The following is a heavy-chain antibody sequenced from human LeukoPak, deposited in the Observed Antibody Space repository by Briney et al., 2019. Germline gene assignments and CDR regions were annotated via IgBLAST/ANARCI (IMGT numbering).Heavy chain of an antibody. V-gene: IGHV1-69*04. D-gene: IGHD6-19*01. CDR1: GGTFSSYA. CDR2: IIPILGIA. Sequence: SVTVSCKASGGTFSSYAISWVRQAPGQGLEWMGRIIPILGIANYAQKFQGRVTITADKSTSTAYMELSSLRSEDTAVYYCARDLTAAGFDYWGQGTLVTVSS. CDR3: ARDLTAAGFDY. J-gene: IGHJ4*02.